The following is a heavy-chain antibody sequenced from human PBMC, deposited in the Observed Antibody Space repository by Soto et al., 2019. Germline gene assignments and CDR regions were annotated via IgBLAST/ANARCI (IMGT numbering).Heavy chain of an antibody. J-gene: IGHJ6*02. V-gene: IGHV3-33*01. D-gene: IGHD6-19*01. Sequence: GGSLRLSCAAPGFTFSSYGMHWVRQAPGKGLEWVAVIWYDGSNKYYADSVKGRFTISRDNSKNTLYLQMNSLRAEDTAVYYCARATHSSGWYVGYYYYYGMDVWGQGTTVTVSS. CDR3: ARATHSSGWYVGYYYYYGMDV. CDR1: GFTFSSYG. CDR2: IWYDGSNK.